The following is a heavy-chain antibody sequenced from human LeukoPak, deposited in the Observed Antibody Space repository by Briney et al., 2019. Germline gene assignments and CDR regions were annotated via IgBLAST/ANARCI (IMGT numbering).Heavy chain of an antibody. CDR3: ARIEGDYGVFVY. Sequence: GASVKVSCKASGGTFNTYEINCVRQAPGHGLEWRGRIIPIFGRPTYAQKFQGRVSITTDESTSTAYMELMSLRSEDTAVYYCARIEGDYGVFVYWGQGTLVTVSS. CDR1: GGTFNTYE. D-gene: IGHD4-17*01. J-gene: IGHJ4*02. V-gene: IGHV1-69*05. CDR2: IIPIFGRP.